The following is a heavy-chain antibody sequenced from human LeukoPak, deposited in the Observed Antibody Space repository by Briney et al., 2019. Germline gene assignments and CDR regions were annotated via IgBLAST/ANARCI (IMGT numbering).Heavy chain of an antibody. CDR3: VKGGFTYYDD. CDR2: INTGDIT. CDR1: GFTFDYCA. D-gene: IGHD3-22*01. Sequence: GGSLRLSSAASGFTFDYCAMTWVRQAPEKGLEWVSTINTGDITFYANSVKGRFTISRDNSKNALFLQMNTLRAEDTAIYYCVKGGFTYYDDWGQGTLVTVSS. J-gene: IGHJ1*01. V-gene: IGHV3-23*01.